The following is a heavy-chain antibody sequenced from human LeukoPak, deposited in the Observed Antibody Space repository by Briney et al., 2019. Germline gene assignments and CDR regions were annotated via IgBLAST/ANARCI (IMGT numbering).Heavy chain of an antibody. CDR3: AKGGAATMRDGYNYYYYYMEV. Sequence: GGSLRLSCAASGITFSSHAMSWVRQAPGEGLEWVSLISGSGGHTYYGDSVKGRFTISRDNSTNRLYLQMNSLRPEDTAVYYCAKGGAATMRDGYNYYYYYMEVWGRGTTVTVSS. J-gene: IGHJ6*03. D-gene: IGHD5-24*01. CDR1: GITFSSHA. CDR2: ISGSGGHT. V-gene: IGHV3-23*01.